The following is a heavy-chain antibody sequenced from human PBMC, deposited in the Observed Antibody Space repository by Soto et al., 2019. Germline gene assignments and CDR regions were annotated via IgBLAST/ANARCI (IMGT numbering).Heavy chain of an antibody. CDR3: TIDKWDCSRTSCYEAYYYYGMDV. J-gene: IGHJ6*02. Sequence: GGSLRLSCAASGFTFSSYAMSWVRQAPGKGLEWVSAISGSGGSTYYADSVKGRFTISRDNSKNALYLQMNSLKTEDTAVYYCTIDKWDCSRTSCYEAYYYYGMDVWGQGTTVTVSS. CDR1: GFTFSSYA. CDR2: ISGSGGST. V-gene: IGHV3-23*01. D-gene: IGHD2-2*01.